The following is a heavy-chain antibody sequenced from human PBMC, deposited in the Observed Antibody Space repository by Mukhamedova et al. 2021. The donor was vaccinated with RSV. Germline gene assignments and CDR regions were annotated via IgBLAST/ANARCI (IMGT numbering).Heavy chain of an antibody. J-gene: IGHJ4*02. CDR2: IRSKANSYAT. Sequence: GKGLEWVGRIRSKANSYATAYAASVKGRFTISRDDSKNTAYLQMNSLKTEDTAVYYCTRHVSGYCSGGSCYSWGQGTLVTVSS. D-gene: IGHD2-15*01. V-gene: IGHV3-73*01. CDR3: TRHVSGYCSGGSCYS.